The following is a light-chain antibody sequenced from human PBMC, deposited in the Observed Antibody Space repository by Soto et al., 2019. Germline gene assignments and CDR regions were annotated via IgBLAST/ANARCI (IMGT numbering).Light chain of an antibody. CDR3: QQYNDWPPKQCT. V-gene: IGKV3-15*01. J-gene: IGKJ2*02. Sequence: EIVMTQSPATLSVSPGERATLSCRASQSVSSNLAWYQQKPGQAPRLLIYGASTMATGIPARFSGSGSGTEFTLTISSLQSVDLAVCYCQQYNDWPPKQCTFGQETKQEIK. CDR1: QSVSSN. CDR2: GAS.